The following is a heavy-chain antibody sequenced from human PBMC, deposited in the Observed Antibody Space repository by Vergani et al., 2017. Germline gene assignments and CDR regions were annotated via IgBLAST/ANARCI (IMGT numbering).Heavy chain of an antibody. J-gene: IGHJ4*02. CDR1: GFTFSRYS. CDR2: ISSSSSYR. Sequence: EVQLVESGGGLVKPGGSLRLSCAASGFTFSRYSMNWVRQAPGKGLEWVSSISSSSSYRYYADSVKGRFTISRDNAKNSLYLQMNSLRAEDTAVYYCARAPTYYYDSSGYLGYWGQGTLVTVSS. CDR3: ARAPTYYYDSSGYLGY. D-gene: IGHD3-22*01. V-gene: IGHV3-21*01.